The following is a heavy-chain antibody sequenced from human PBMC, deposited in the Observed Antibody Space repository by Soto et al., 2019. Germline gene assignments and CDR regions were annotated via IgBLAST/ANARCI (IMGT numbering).Heavy chain of an antibody. Sequence: GGSLRLSCAASGFTFTTYSMHWVRQAPGKGLEWVSSISETSTYIFYADSVKGRFTISRDNAKNSLYLQMNSLRAEDTAVYYCRTYYYGSGSVDPWGQGTLVTVSS. CDR3: RTYYYGSGSVDP. D-gene: IGHD3-10*01. CDR1: GFTFTTYS. CDR2: ISETSTYI. J-gene: IGHJ5*02. V-gene: IGHV3-21*04.